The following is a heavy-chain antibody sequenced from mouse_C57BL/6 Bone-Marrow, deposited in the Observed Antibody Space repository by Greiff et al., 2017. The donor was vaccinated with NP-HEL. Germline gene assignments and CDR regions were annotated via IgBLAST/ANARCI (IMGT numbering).Heavy chain of an antibody. CDR3: AKGEDYYGSSYVWYFDV. Sequence: QVQLQQPGAELVKPGASVKLSCKASGYTFTSYWMHWVKQRPGQGLEWIGMIHPNSGSTNYNEKFKSKATLTVDKSSSTAYMQLSSLTSEDSAVYYCAKGEDYYGSSYVWYFDVWGTGTTVTVSS. CDR2: IHPNSGST. V-gene: IGHV1-64*01. J-gene: IGHJ1*03. CDR1: GYTFTSYW. D-gene: IGHD1-1*01.